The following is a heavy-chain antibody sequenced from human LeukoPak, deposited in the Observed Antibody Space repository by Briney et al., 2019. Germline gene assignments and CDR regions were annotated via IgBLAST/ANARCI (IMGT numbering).Heavy chain of an antibody. D-gene: IGHD3-22*01. J-gene: IGHJ4*02. CDR1: GGSIGSYY. CDR3: AQIRPSTYYDSSGSFDY. CDR2: IYHSGTT. Sequence: SETLSLTCTVSGGSIGSYYWSWIRQPPGKGLECIGYIYHSGTTNYNPSLKSRVTISAHTSKNQFSLKLSSVTAADTAVYYCAQIRPSTYYDSSGSFDYWGQGTLVTVSS. V-gene: IGHV4-59*08.